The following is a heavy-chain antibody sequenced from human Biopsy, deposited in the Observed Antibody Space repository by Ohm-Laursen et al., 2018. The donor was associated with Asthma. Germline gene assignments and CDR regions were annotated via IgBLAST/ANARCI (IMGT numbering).Heavy chain of an antibody. J-gene: IGHJ5*02. CDR2: VSHTGST. D-gene: IGHD2-15*01. V-gene: IGHV4-59*11. CDR3: ARLADCSGGACYSYGWFDP. CDR1: GGSIRSHD. Sequence: LSLTCTVSGGSIRSHDWTWIRLPPGKGLEYIGDVSHTGSTNYNPSLKSRVTMSLDTSKSQFSLRLTSVTPADTAVYYCARLADCSGGACYSYGWFDPWGQGTRVTVSS.